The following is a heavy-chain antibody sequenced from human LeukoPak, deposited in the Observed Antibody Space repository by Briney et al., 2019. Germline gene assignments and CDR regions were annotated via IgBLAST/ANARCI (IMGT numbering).Heavy chain of an antibody. D-gene: IGHD4-17*01. Sequence: QSGGSLRLSCAASGFTFSSYWMSWVRQAPGKGLEWVANIKQDGSEKYYVDSVKGRFTISRDNSKNTLYLQMNSLRAEDTAVYYCANGYGAGVGYFDYWGQGTLVTVSS. CDR1: GFTFSSYW. CDR2: IKQDGSEK. J-gene: IGHJ4*02. CDR3: ANGYGAGVGYFDY. V-gene: IGHV3-7*01.